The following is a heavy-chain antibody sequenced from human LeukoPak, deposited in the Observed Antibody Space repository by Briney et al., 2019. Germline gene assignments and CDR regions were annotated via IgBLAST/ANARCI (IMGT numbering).Heavy chain of an antibody. CDR3: AGAPESGH. CDR2: ISGGGTT. D-gene: IGHD3-10*01. Sequence: GGSLRLSCAASGFTVSNNYMTWVRQAPGEGLQCVSVISGGGTTFYADFVKGRFTISRDTTKNTLYLQMGSLRADDTAVYFCAGAPESGHWGQGTLVTVSS. CDR1: GFTVSNNY. J-gene: IGHJ4*02. V-gene: IGHV3-66*01.